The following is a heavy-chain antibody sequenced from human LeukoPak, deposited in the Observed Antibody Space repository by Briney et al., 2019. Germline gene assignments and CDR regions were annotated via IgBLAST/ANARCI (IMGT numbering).Heavy chain of an antibody. CDR3: ARAVLESVAPLTFDY. CDR1: GGTFSSYA. V-gene: IGHV1-69*05. CDR2: IIPIFGTA. D-gene: IGHD2-8*01. J-gene: IGHJ4*02. Sequence: SVKVSCKASGGTFSSYAISWVRQAPGQGLEWMGGIIPIFGTANYAQKFQGRVTISTDESTSTAYMELSSLRSEDTAVYYCARAVLESVAPLTFDYWGQGTLVTVSS.